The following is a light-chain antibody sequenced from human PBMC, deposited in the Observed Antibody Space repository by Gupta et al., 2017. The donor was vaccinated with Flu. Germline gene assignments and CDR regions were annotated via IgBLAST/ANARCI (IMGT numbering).Light chain of an antibody. CDR3: QQRTHWPGCS. CDR1: QSVRTF. Sequence: ESATLSCTASQSVRTFLAWYQQRPGQAPSLLIYDASKRAPGIPARFSGSGSGTDFTLTISSLEPEDFAVYYCQQRTHWPGCSFGQGTKLEI. V-gene: IGKV3-11*01. J-gene: IGKJ2*04. CDR2: DAS.